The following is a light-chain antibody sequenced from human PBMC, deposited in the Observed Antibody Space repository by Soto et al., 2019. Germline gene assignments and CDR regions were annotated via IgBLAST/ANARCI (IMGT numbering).Light chain of an antibody. V-gene: IGLV1-40*01. CDR3: QAYDSSLRGSVV. CDR2: SNS. Sequence: QSVLPQPPSMSGAPGQRVTISCTGSGYNIGAVYDVHWYQQLPGPAPKLLIYSNSNRPSGVPDRFSGSKPGTSASLGITGLQAEDEADYYCQAYDSSLRGSVVFGGGTKVTVL. CDR1: GYNIGAVYD. J-gene: IGLJ2*01.